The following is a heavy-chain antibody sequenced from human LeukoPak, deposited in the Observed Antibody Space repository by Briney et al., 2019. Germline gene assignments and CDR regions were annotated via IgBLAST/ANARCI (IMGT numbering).Heavy chain of an antibody. Sequence: PGGSLRLSCAASGFTLSSYGMNWVRQAPGKGLEWVSYISSSGRTIYYADSVKGRFTISRDSAKNSLYLQMNSLRAEDTAVYYCARGGYDSSGSYSQPFDYWGQGTLVTVSS. V-gene: IGHV3-48*04. D-gene: IGHD3-22*01. CDR3: ARGGYDSSGSYSQPFDY. CDR2: ISSSGRTI. CDR1: GFTLSSYG. J-gene: IGHJ4*02.